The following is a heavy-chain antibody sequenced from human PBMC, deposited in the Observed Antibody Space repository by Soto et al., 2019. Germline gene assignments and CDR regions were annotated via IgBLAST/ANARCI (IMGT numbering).Heavy chain of an antibody. V-gene: IGHV3-21*01. D-gene: IGHD2-21*02. Sequence: GGSLRLSCAASGFTFSSYSMNWVRQAPGKGLEWVSSITSSSSYRYYADSVKGRFTISRDNAKNSLYLQMNSLRAEDTAVYYCASCSVTATDFDYWGQGTLVTVSS. J-gene: IGHJ4*02. CDR2: ITSSSSYR. CDR1: GFTFSSYS. CDR3: ASCSVTATDFDY.